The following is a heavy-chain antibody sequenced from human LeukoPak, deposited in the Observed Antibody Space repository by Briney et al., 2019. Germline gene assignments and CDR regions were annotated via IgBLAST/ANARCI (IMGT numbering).Heavy chain of an antibody. CDR2: IKQDGSEK. J-gene: IGHJ4*02. Sequence: GGSLRLSCAASGVTFSSYWMSWVRQAPGKGLEWVANIKQDGSEKYYVDSVKGRFTISRDNAKNLLYLQMNSLRAEDTAVYYCARILTYYYDSSGYREPYYFDYWGQGTLVTVSS. CDR1: GVTFSSYW. CDR3: ARILTYYYDSSGYREPYYFDY. D-gene: IGHD3-22*01. V-gene: IGHV3-7*01.